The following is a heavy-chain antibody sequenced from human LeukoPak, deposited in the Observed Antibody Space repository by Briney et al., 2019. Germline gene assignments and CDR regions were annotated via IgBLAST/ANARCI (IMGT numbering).Heavy chain of an antibody. CDR3: ARQGMTTLTGDTFDI. CDR1: GGSISSSSYY. J-gene: IGHJ3*02. V-gene: IGHV4-39*01. Sequence: SETLSLTCTVSGGSISSSSYYWGWIRQPPGKGLEWIGSIYHSGSTYYNPSLKSRVTISIDTSKNQFSLKLRSVTAADTAVYFCARQGMTTLTGDTFDIWGQGTVVTVSS. CDR2: IYHSGST. D-gene: IGHD5-24*01.